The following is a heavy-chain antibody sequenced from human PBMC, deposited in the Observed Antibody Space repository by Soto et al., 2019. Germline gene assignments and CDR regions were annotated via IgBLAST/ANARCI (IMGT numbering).Heavy chain of an antibody. D-gene: IGHD6-13*01. CDR2: IIPIFGTA. CDR3: ARNEYSSSWYSWFDP. J-gene: IGHJ5*02. Sequence: SVKVSCMASGGTFSSYAISWVRQAPGQGLEWMGGIIPIFGTANYAQKFQGRVTITADKSTSTAYMELSSLRSEDTAVYYCARNEYSSSWYSWFDPWGQGTLVTVSS. V-gene: IGHV1-69*06. CDR1: GGTFSSYA.